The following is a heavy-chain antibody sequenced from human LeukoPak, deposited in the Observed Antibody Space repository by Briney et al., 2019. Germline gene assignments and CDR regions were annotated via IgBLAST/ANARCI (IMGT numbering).Heavy chain of an antibody. J-gene: IGHJ4*02. CDR3: AKARKYCSGGSCYYAIFDY. CDR2: ISWNSGSI. CDR1: GFTFDDYA. D-gene: IGHD2-15*01. V-gene: IGHV3-9*01. Sequence: GGSLRLSCAASGFTFDDYAMHWVRQAPGKGLEWVSGISWNSGSIGYADSVKGRFTISRDNAKNSLYLQMSSLRAEDTALYYCAKARKYCSGGSCYYAIFDYWGQGTLVTVSS.